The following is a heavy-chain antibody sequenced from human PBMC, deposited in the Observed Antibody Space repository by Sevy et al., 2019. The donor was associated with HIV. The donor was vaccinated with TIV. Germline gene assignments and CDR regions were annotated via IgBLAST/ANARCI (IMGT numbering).Heavy chain of an antibody. CDR1: GFTFSPYW. V-gene: IGHV3-7*01. Sequence: GGSLRLSCAASGFTFSPYWMTWVRQAPGKGLEWVANIRPDGSDTYYVDSVKSRFTISRDNAKNSLYLQMNSLRADDTAMYYCARGVGLDCWGQGALVTVSS. CDR2: IRPDGSDT. D-gene: IGHD1-26*01. CDR3: ARGVGLDC. J-gene: IGHJ4*02.